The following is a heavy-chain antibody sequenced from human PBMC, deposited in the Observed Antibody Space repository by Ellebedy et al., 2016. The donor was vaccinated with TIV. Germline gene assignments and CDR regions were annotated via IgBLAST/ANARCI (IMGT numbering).Heavy chain of an antibody. V-gene: IGHV3-23*01. CDR1: GFTFSDYA. D-gene: IGHD3-10*01. Sequence: PGGSLRLSCVASGFTFSDYAMNWARQAPGKGLEWVSTISRTSGTIFYADSVKGRFTISRDNSKNTLSLQMNRLRAEDTAVYYCARDLLGSGSYGVLDIWGQGTTVIVSS. J-gene: IGHJ3*02. CDR3: ARDLLGSGSYGVLDI. CDR2: ISRTSGTI.